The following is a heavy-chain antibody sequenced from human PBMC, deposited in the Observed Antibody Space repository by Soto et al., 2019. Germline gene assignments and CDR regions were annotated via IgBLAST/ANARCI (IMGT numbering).Heavy chain of an antibody. V-gene: IGHV5-51*01. CDR3: ARGGVSTRTFDY. CDR2: IYPSDSDT. Sequence: GESLKISCKGSGYNFAGYWIAWVRQMPGKGLELMGIIYPSDSDTRYRPSFQGQVTISADKSISSAYLQWSSLRASGTAMYYCARGGVSTRTFDYWGQGTPVTVSS. CDR1: GYNFAGYW. J-gene: IGHJ4*02. D-gene: IGHD3-3*01.